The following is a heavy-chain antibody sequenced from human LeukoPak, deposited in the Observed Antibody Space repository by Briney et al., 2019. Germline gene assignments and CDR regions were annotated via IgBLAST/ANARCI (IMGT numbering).Heavy chain of an antibody. J-gene: IGHJ5*02. D-gene: IGHD6-13*01. CDR1: GGTFSSYA. CDR2: IIPILGIA. V-gene: IGHV1-69*04. Sequence: SVKVSCKASGGTFSSYAISWVRQAPGQGLEWMGRIIPILGIANYAQKFQGRVTITADKSTSTAYMELSSLRSEDTAVYYCAREAYSSSWGWFDPWGQGTLVTVSS. CDR3: AREAYSSSWGWFDP.